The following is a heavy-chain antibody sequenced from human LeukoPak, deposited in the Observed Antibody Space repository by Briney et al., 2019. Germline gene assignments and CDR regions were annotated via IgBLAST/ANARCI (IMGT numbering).Heavy chain of an antibody. V-gene: IGHV3-13*01. D-gene: IGHD6-13*01. CDR3: ARGGSGAAGTNYYGMDV. CDR2: IGTAGDT. CDR1: GFTFSSYD. J-gene: IGHJ6*02. Sequence: GGSLRLSCAASGFTFSSYDMHWVRQATGKGLEWVSAIGTAGDTYYPGSVKGRFTISRENAKNSLYLQMNSLRAGDTAVYYCARGGSGAAGTNYYGMDVWGQGTTVTVSS.